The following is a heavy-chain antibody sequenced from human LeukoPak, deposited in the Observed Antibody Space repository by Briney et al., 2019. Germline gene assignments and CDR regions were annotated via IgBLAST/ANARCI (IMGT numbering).Heavy chain of an antibody. CDR2: IWYDGSNK. J-gene: IGHJ4*02. Sequence: GGSLRLSCAASGFTFSSYGMHWVRQAPGKGPEWVAVIWYDGSNKYYADSVKGRFTISRDNSKNTLYLRMNSLRAEDTAVYYCARDMAHGGYFDYWGQGTLVTVSS. CDR1: GFTFSSYG. V-gene: IGHV3-33*01. CDR3: ARDMAHGGYFDY. D-gene: IGHD3-10*01.